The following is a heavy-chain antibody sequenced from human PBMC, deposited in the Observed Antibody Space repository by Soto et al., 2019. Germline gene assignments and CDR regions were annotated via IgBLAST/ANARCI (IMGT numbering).Heavy chain of an antibody. D-gene: IGHD6-19*01. J-gene: IGHJ4*02. CDR1: GYTFTSYD. CDR3: VRDRAVAAPFAY. V-gene: IGHV1-8*01. CDR2: INPNSGNT. Sequence: ASVKVSCKASGYTFTSYDINWVRQATGQGLEWMGWINPNSGNTGYAQKFQGRVTMTRNTSISTAYMELSSLRSAGTAVYYCVRDRAVAAPFAYSGQGTLVIVSS.